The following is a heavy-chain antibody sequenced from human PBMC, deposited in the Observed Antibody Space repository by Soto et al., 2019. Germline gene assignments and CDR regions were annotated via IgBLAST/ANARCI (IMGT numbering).Heavy chain of an antibody. D-gene: IGHD6-19*01. J-gene: IGHJ4*02. V-gene: IGHV4-59*11. CDR3: ARVGSSGWSPDY. CDR1: GGSISGHY. CDR2: IFYSGST. Sequence: LTCTVSGGSISGHYWIWIRQPPGEGMEWIGYIFYSGSTTYNNNPSLKSRVSISVDTSKNQFYLRLSSVTAADTAVYYCARVGSSGWSPDYWGQGTLVTVSS.